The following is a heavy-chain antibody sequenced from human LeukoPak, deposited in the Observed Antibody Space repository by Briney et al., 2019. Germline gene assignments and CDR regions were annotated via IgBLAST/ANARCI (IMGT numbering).Heavy chain of an antibody. CDR2: IYPGESDT. CDR3: ARPKNGYSPLDS. CDR1: GYSFATHW. D-gene: IGHD5-24*01. J-gene: IGHJ5*01. V-gene: IGHV5-51*01. Sequence: GESLKIYCKGSGYSFATHWIAWVRQMPGKGLEWMGIIYPGESDTRYSPSFEGQVTISADKSTSTAYLQWSSLKASDTAMYYCARPKNGYSPLDSWGQGTLVTVSS.